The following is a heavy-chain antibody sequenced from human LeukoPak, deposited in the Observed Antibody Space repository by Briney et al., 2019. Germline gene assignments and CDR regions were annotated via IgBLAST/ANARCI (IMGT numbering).Heavy chain of an antibody. CDR2: ISGSGGST. CDR3: AKGMGYDSSGEALDY. CDR1: GFTFSSYS. J-gene: IGHJ4*02. Sequence: GGSLRLSCAASGFTFSSYSMNWVRQAPGKGLEWVSAISGSGGSTYYADSVKGRFTISRDNSKNTLYLQMNSLRAEDTAVYYCAKGMGYDSSGEALDYWGQGTLVTVSS. V-gene: IGHV3-23*01. D-gene: IGHD3-22*01.